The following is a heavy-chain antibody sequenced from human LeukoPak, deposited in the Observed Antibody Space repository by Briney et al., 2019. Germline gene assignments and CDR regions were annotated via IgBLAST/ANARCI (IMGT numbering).Heavy chain of an antibody. CDR2: IHYSGST. J-gene: IGHJ5*02. Sequence: SETLSLTCTVSGGSISSSSYYWSWIRQHPGKGLEWIGYIHYSGSTYYNPSLKSRVTISVDTSKKQFYLKVNSVTATDTAVYYCASSETVMRTWGQGTLVTVSS. D-gene: IGHD3-16*01. CDR3: ASSETVMRT. V-gene: IGHV4-31*03. CDR1: GGSISSSSYY.